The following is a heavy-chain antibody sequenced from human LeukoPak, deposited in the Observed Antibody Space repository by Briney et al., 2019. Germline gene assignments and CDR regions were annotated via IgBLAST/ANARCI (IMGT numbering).Heavy chain of an antibody. V-gene: IGHV3-23*01. J-gene: IGHJ5*02. CDR2: ITGSGGNR. Sequence: GGSLRLSCAASGFTFSSHGMNWVRQAPGKGLEWVSGITGSGGNRCYADSVKGRFTISRDNSKNTLYLQMNSLRAEDTAVYYCAKDDNYIRFLSWGQGTLVTVSS. CDR3: AKDDNYIRFLS. CDR1: GFTFSSHG. D-gene: IGHD3-16*01.